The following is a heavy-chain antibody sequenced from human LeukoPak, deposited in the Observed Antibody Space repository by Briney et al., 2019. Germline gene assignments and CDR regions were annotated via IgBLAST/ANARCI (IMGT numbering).Heavy chain of an antibody. Sequence: SETLSLTCTVSGGSISSSSYYWGWIRQPPGKGLEWIGEINHSGSTNYNPSLKSRVTISVDTSKNQFSLKLSSVTAADTAVYYCARLRGYSYGSNYYWGEGTLVTVSS. D-gene: IGHD5-18*01. CDR1: GGSISSSSYY. J-gene: IGHJ4*02. CDR3: ARLRGYSYGSNYY. V-gene: IGHV4-39*07. CDR2: INHSGST.